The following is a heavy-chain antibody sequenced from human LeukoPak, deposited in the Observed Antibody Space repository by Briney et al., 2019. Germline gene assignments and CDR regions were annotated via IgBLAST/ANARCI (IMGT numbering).Heavy chain of an antibody. CDR3: AREGSYYYDSSGSPWAFDI. J-gene: IGHJ3*02. CDR1: GFTFSSYD. CDR2: IGTAGDT. V-gene: IGHV3-13*01. D-gene: IGHD3-22*01. Sequence: GGSLRLSCAASGFTFSSYDMHWVRQATGKGLEWVSAIGTAGDTYYPGSVKGRFTISRENAKNSLYLQMNSLRAGDTAVYYCAREGSYYYDSSGSPWAFDIWGQGTMVTVSS.